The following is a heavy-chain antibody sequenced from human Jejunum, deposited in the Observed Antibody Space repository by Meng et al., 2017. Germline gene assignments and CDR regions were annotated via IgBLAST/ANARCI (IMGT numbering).Heavy chain of an antibody. D-gene: IGHD3-22*01. Sequence: GESLKISCAASGFTFSSYSMIWVRQAPGKGLEWVSAIDKTSSHIFYADSVKGRFTISRDNAKNSLYLQMSSVRAEDTAVYYCARRYYYDSSVYDPLDCWGQGKLVNGSS. CDR2: IDKTSSHI. CDR1: GFTFSSYS. J-gene: IGHJ4*01. CDR3: ARRYYYDSSVYDPLDC. V-gene: IGHV3-21*01.